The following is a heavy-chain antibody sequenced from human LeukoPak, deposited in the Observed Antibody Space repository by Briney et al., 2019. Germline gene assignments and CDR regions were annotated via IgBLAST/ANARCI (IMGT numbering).Heavy chain of an antibody. CDR2: ISSSSSYI. CDR1: GFTFSSYS. V-gene: IGHV3-21*01. CDR3: ARTTIFGVAIFDY. Sequence: GGSLRLSCAASGFTFSSYSMNWVRQAPGKGLEWVSSISSSSSYIYHADSVKGRFTISRDNAKNSLYLQMNSLRAEDTAVYYCARTTIFGVAIFDYWGQGTLVTVSS. J-gene: IGHJ4*02. D-gene: IGHD3-3*01.